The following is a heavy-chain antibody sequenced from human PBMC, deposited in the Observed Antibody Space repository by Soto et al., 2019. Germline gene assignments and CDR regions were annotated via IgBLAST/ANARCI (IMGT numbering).Heavy chain of an antibody. Sequence: QVQLVESGGGVVQPGRSLRLSCTASGFSFGTYGMHWVRQAPGKGLEWVAVIWYDGSNEYYADSVKGRFTMSRDNSKNTLYLQMNSLRVEDTALYYCARGANSPLWEPPAMFRFDYWGQGSLVTVSS. CDR3: ARGANSPLWEPPAMFRFDY. CDR2: IWYDGSNE. CDR1: GFSFGTYG. V-gene: IGHV3-33*01. J-gene: IGHJ4*02. D-gene: IGHD2-2*01.